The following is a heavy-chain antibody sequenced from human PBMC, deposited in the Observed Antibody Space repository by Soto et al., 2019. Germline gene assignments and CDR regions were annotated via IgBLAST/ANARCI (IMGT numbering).Heavy chain of an antibody. V-gene: IGHV4-59*01. CDR2: VYYRGTT. Sequence: SETLSLTCTVSGGSISTYYWSWIRQPPGKGLEWIGYVYYRGTTNYNPSLKSRATISVDTSKNQFSLKLNSVTAADTAVYYCAREHRWESRGYSFYHCWGQGTLVTVSS. J-gene: IGHJ4*02. D-gene: IGHD2-2*01. CDR3: AREHRWESRGYSFYHC. CDR1: GGSISTYY.